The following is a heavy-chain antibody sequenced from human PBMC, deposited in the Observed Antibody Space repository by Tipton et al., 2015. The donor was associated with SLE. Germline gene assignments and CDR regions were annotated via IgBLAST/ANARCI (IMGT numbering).Heavy chain of an antibody. Sequence: TLSLTCTVSGGSISSYYWSWIRQPPGKGLEWIGYIYYSGSTNYNPSLKSRVTISVDTSKNQFSLKLRSVTAADTAVYFCARDRGYCGATSCYLDSWGQGTLVTVSS. CDR2: IYYSGST. CDR3: ARDRGYCGATSCYLDS. V-gene: IGHV4-59*12. CDR1: GGSISSYY. J-gene: IGHJ4*02. D-gene: IGHD2-15*01.